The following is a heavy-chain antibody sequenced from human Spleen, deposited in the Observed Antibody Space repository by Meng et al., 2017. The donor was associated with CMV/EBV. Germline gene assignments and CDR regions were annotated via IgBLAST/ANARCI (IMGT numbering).Heavy chain of an antibody. J-gene: IGHJ4*02. D-gene: IGHD6-6*01. CDR3: TTDLPGAPYSSSPPPEIDY. CDR2: VKSKADGGTT. V-gene: IGHV3-15*01. Sequence: GESLKISCVASGFTFTNAWMTWVRQGPGKGLEWVGRVKSKADGGTTGYAAPVKGRFTISRDDSKNTLYLQMNSLKTEDTAVYYCTTDLPGAPYSSSPPPEIDYWGQGTLVTVSS. CDR1: GFTFTNAW.